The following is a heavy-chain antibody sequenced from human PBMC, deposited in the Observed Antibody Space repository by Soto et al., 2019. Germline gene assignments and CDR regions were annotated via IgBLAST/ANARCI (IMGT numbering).Heavy chain of an antibody. Sequence: LRLSCAASGFAVSSNYMSWVRQAPGKGLEWVSVIYSGGSTYYADSVKGRFTISRDNSKNTLYLQMNSLRAEDTAVYYCARSDHYYDSSGPLFYWGQGTLVTVSS. CDR1: GFAVSSNY. J-gene: IGHJ4*02. V-gene: IGHV3-53*01. D-gene: IGHD3-22*01. CDR2: IYSGGST. CDR3: ARSDHYYDSSGPLFY.